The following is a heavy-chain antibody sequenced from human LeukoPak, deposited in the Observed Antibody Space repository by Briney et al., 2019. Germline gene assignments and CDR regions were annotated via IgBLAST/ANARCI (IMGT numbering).Heavy chain of an antibody. CDR1: GYRFSSYW. CDR2: IYPGDSDT. V-gene: IGHV5-51*03. D-gene: IGHD6-6*01. CDR3: ARRRGEYSSSPNNWFDP. J-gene: IGHJ5*02. Sequence: PGESLKISCKGSGYRFSSYWIVWVRQMPGKAVEGLGIIYPGDSDTSYSPSFQGQVTISADKSISTAYLQWSSLKASDTAMYYCARRRGEYSSSPNNWFDPWGQRTLVTVSS.